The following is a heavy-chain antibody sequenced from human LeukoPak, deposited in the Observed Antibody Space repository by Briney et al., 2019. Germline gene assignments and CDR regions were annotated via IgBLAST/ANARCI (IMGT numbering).Heavy chain of an antibody. D-gene: IGHD3-3*01. CDR2: IKSKTGGGTT. J-gene: IGHJ4*02. V-gene: IGHV3-15*01. Sequence: GGSLRLSCAASGFTFSNAWMGWVRQAPGKGLEWVGRIKSKTGGGTTDYAAPVKGRFTISRDDSKNTLYLQMNSLKTEDTAVYYCTSFGGDFWSGYPYYFDYWGQGTLVTVSS. CDR1: GFTFSNAW. CDR3: TSFGGDFWSGYPYYFDY.